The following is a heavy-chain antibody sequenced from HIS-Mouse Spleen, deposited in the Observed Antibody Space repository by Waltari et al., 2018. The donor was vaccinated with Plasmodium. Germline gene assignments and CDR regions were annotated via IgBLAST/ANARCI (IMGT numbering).Heavy chain of an antibody. V-gene: IGHV3-9*01. CDR3: AKEKGYSSGWYYYYYYGMDV. D-gene: IGHD6-19*01. J-gene: IGHJ6*02. Sequence: GGLVQPGRSLRLSCAASGFTFDDYAMHWVRQAPGKGLEWVSGISWNSGSIGYADSVKGRFTISRDNAKNSLYLQMNSLRAEDTALYYCAKEKGYSSGWYYYYYYGMDVWGQGTTVTVSS. CDR1: GFTFDDYA. CDR2: ISWNSGSI.